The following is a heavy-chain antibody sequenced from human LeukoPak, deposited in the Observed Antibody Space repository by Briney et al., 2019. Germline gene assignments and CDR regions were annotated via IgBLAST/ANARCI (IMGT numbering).Heavy chain of an antibody. Sequence: GASVKVSCKASGYTFTSYGISWVRQAPGQGLEWMGWISAYNGNTNYAQKLQGRVTMTTDTSTSTAYMELRSLRSDDTAVYYCARDPVPAYYYYYYMDVWGKGTTVTVSS. CDR1: GYTFTSYG. J-gene: IGHJ6*03. CDR2: ISAYNGNT. CDR3: ARDPVPAYYYYYYMDV. V-gene: IGHV1-18*01. D-gene: IGHD2-2*01.